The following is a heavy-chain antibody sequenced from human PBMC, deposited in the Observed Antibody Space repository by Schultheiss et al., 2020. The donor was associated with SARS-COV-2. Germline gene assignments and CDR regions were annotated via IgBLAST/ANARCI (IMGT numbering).Heavy chain of an antibody. Sequence: GESLKISCAASGFTFNRHAMHWVRQAPGKGLEWVAVISIDGSNRYYSDSVKGRFTISRDNSKNTLDLQMNSLRAEDTAVYYCARDPQWVVRVFDFWGQGTLVTVSS. CDR2: ISIDGSNR. CDR1: GFTFNRHA. D-gene: IGHD6-19*01. J-gene: IGHJ4*02. V-gene: IGHV3-30-3*01. CDR3: ARDPQWVVRVFDF.